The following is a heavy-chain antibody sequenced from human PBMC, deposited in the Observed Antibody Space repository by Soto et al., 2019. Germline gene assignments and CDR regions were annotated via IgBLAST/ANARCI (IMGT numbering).Heavy chain of an antibody. CDR2: IYYDGNT. D-gene: IGHD1-26*01. CDR3: ARHVSTSHMVGASGAFDI. J-gene: IGHJ3*02. V-gene: IGHV4-39*01. CDR1: GGSISSIPFY. Sequence: QLQLQESGPGLVKPSETLSLTCTVSGGSISSIPFYWGWVRQPPGKGLESIGSIYYDGNTYYNPSLGSQVSMSVDTSKNQFSLKLSSVTAADTAVYYCARHVSTSHMVGASGAFDIWGQGTMVTVSS.